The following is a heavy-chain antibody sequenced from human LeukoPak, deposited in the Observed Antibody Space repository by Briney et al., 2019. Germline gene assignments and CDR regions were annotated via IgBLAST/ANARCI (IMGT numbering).Heavy chain of an antibody. CDR2: IYHSGST. D-gene: IGHD5-12*01. J-gene: IGHJ4*02. Sequence: SETLSLTCTVSGGFISRYYWSWIRQPPGKGLEWIGYIYHSGSTNYNPSLKSRVTISVDTSKNQFSLKLSSVTAADTAVYYCARGGGYASPIGYWGQGALVTVSS. CDR1: GGFISRYY. V-gene: IGHV4-59*01. CDR3: ARGGGYASPIGY.